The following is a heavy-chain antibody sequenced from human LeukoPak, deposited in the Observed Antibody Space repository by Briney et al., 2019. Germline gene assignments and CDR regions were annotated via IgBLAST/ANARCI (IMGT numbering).Heavy chain of an antibody. CDR3: ARGQTYYDILTGYLDREYFQH. CDR2: IYYSGST. CDR1: GGSISSYY. D-gene: IGHD3-9*01. J-gene: IGHJ1*01. Sequence: PSETLSLTCTVSGGSISSYYWSWIRQPPGKGLEWLGYIYYSGSTNYNPSLKSRVTISVDTSKNQFSLKLSSVTAADTAVYYCARGQTYYDILTGYLDREYFQHWGQGTLVTVSS. V-gene: IGHV4-59*01.